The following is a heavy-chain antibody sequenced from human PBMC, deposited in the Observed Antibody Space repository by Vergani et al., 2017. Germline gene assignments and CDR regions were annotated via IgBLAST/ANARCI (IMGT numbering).Heavy chain of an antibody. Sequence: QLQLQESGPGLVKPSETLSLTCTVSGGSISSSSYYWGWIRQPPGKGLEWIGSIYYSGSTYYNPSLKSRVTISVDTSKNQFSLKLSSVTAADTAVYYCARHDRVGELYFDWWGEGTLVTVSS. V-gene: IGHV4-39*01. CDR2: IYYSGST. J-gene: IGHJ4*02. CDR1: GGSISSSSYY. CDR3: ARHDRVGELYFDW. D-gene: IGHD3-10*01.